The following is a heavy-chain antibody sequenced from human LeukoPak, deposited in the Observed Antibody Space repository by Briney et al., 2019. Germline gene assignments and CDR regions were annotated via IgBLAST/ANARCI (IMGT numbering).Heavy chain of an antibody. CDR3: AKDYYGSGSYYY. CDR1: GFIFSNHG. CDR2: VRHDGNDK. V-gene: IGHV3-30*02. J-gene: IGHJ4*02. Sequence: GGSLRLSCAASGFIFSNHGMHWVRQAPGKGLEWVAFVRHDGNDKYYADSVKGRFTISRDNSKNTLYLQMNSLRAEDTAVYYCAKDYYGSGSYYYWGQGTLVTVSS. D-gene: IGHD3-10*01.